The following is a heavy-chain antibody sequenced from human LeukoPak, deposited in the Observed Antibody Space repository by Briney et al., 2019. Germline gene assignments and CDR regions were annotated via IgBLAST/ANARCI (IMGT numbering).Heavy chain of an antibody. Sequence: PGGSLRLSCAASGFTFSSYTMNWVRQAPGKGLEWVSSISSSSSYIYYADSVKGRFTISRDNAKNSLYLQMNSLRAEDTAVYYCARERQPITAMADYWGQGTLVTVSS. CDR2: ISSSSSYI. J-gene: IGHJ4*02. D-gene: IGHD5-18*01. CDR1: GFTFSSYT. CDR3: ARERQPITAMADY. V-gene: IGHV3-21*01.